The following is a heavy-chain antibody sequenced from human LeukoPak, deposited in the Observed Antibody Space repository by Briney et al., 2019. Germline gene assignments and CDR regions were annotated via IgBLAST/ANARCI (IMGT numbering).Heavy chain of an antibody. D-gene: IGHD4-17*01. CDR2: ISAYNGNT. CDR3: ARSFLRSNWFDP. J-gene: IGHJ5*02. CDR1: GYTFTSYG. V-gene: IGHV1-18*01. Sequence: ASVTVSCTASGYTFTSYGISWVRQAPGQGLEWMGWISAYNGNTNYAQKLQGRVTMTTDTSTSTAYMELRSLRSDDTAVYYCARSFLRSNWFDPWGQGTLVTVSS.